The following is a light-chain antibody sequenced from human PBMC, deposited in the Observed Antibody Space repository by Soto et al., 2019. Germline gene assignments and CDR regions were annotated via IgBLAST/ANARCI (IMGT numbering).Light chain of an antibody. CDR1: QAVRSDY. J-gene: IGKJ2*01. Sequence: EIVLTQSPGTLSLSPGGRVTLSCRASQAVRSDYIAWYQQKLGQAPRLLIYGAFRRATGIADRFSCSGSGTDFTLTISRLEPEDFAVYYCQQYLSPTGYIFAQGTKLEIK. CDR3: QQYLSPTGYI. V-gene: IGKV3-20*01. CDR2: GAF.